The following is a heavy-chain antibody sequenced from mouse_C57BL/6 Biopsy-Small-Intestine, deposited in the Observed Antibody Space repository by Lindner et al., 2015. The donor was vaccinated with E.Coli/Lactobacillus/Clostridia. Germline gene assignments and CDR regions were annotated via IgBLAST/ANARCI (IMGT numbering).Heavy chain of an antibody. D-gene: IGHD1-1*01. CDR2: INPNYGTT. V-gene: IGHV1-39*01. CDR3: ARSGTVVAPYAMDY. CDR1: GYSFTDYN. Sequence: VQLQESGPELVKPGASVKISCKASGYSFTDYNMNWVKQSNGKSLEWIGVINPNYGTTSYNQKFKGKATLTVDQSSSTAYMQLNSLTSEDSAVYYCARSGTVVAPYAMDYRGQGTSVTVSS. J-gene: IGHJ4*01.